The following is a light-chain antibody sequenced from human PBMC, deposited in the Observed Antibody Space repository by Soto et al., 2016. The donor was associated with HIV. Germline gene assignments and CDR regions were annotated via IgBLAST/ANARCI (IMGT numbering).Light chain of an antibody. J-gene: IGKJ4*01. CDR2: SAS. CDR1: QSITSY. Sequence: DIQMTQSPSSLSASVRDRVTITCRASQSITSYLNWYQQKPGKAPKLLISSASSLQSGVSSRFSGSGSGTDFTLTISSXQPEDFATYYCQQSYSHPLTFGGGTKVEIK. V-gene: IGKV1-39*01. CDR3: QQSYSHPLT.